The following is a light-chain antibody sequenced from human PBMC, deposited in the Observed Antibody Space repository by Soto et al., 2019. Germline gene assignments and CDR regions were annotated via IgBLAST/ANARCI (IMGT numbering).Light chain of an antibody. CDR2: AAS. Sequence: DIQMTQSPSSLSASVGDRVTITCRASQSISSYLNWYQQKPGKAPNLLIHAASSLQSGVPSRFSGGGSGTDFTLTISTLQPEAFATYYCQQSYSSPYTFGQGTKLEIK. CDR3: QQSYSSPYT. V-gene: IGKV1-39*01. J-gene: IGKJ2*01. CDR1: QSISSY.